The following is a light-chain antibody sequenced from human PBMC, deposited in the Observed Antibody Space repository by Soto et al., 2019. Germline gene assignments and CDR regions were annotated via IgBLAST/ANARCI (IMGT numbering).Light chain of an antibody. V-gene: IGKV1-5*01. CDR2: DVS. CDR3: QQYKNLWT. J-gene: IGKJ1*01. CDR1: QGIVRW. Sequence: DIQMTQSPSTLSASVGDRVTITCRASQGIVRWLAWYQQKPGKAPNLLIYDVSSLESGVPSRFSGSGSGTEFTLTITSLQPGDFATYYCQQYKNLWTFGQGTKVDIK.